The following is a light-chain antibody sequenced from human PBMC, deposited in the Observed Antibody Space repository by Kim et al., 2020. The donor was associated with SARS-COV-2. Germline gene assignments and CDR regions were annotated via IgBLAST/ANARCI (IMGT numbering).Light chain of an antibody. J-gene: IGKJ4*01. CDR2: RAS. CDR3: QQLNSDPLT. V-gene: IGKV1-5*03. Sequence: DIQMTQSPSTLSASVGDRVTITCRASQNINTWLAWYHQRPGKAPKVLIYRASSLESGVPPRFSGSGSGTEFTLSISSLQPDDSGTYYCQQLNSDPLTFGGGTKLEI. CDR1: QNINTW.